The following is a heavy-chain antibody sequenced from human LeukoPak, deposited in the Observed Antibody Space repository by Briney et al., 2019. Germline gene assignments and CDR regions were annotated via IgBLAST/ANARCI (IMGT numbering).Heavy chain of an antibody. CDR2: IYSGGST. CDR3: AKVAEVGATGYYYYMDV. CDR1: GFTFSTYE. D-gene: IGHD1-26*01. J-gene: IGHJ6*03. V-gene: IGHV3-66*01. Sequence: GGSLRLSCAASGFTFSTYEINWVRQAPGKGLEWVSVIYSGGSTYYADSVKGRFTISRDNSKNTLYLQMNSLRAEDTAVYYCAKVAEVGATGYYYYMDVWGKGTTVTISS.